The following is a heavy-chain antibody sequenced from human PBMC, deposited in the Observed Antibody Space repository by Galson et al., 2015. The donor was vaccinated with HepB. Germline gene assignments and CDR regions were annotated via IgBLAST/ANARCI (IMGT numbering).Heavy chain of an antibody. CDR2: FDPEDGET. CDR3: AVGSGNPFSYYYYGMDV. D-gene: IGHD3-10*01. V-gene: IGHV1-24*01. Sequence: SVKVSCKVSGYTLTELSMHWVRQAPGKGLEWMGGFDPEDGETIYAQKFQGRVTMTEDTSTDTAYMELSSLRSEDTAVYYCAVGSGNPFSYYYYGMDVWGQGTTVTVSS. CDR1: GYTLTELS. J-gene: IGHJ6*02.